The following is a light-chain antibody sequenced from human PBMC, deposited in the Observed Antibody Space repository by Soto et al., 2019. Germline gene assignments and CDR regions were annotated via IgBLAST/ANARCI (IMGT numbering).Light chain of an antibody. CDR2: AAS. J-gene: IGKJ1*01. V-gene: IGKV1-39*01. Sequence: DIQMTQSPSSLSASVGDRVTITCRASQSISSYLNWYQQKPGKAPKPLIYAASSLQSGVPSRFSGSGSGTDFTLTISSLQPEDFATYYCQQSYSTEWTCGQGPKVEIK. CDR3: QQSYSTEWT. CDR1: QSISSY.